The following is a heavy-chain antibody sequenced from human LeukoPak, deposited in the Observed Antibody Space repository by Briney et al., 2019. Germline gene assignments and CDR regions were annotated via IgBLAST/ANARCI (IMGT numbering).Heavy chain of an antibody. Sequence: PSETLSLTCTVSGGSISSSNYYWGWIRQPPGKGLEWIGSIHYTVYTYYNPSLKSRVTISVDTSKNQFSLKLSSVTAADTAVYYCARDLKGYYGLGSYSSAYWGQGTLVTVSS. V-gene: IGHV4-39*07. D-gene: IGHD3-10*01. CDR1: GGSISSSNYY. J-gene: IGHJ4*02. CDR3: ARDLKGYYGLGSYSSAY. CDR2: IHYTVYT.